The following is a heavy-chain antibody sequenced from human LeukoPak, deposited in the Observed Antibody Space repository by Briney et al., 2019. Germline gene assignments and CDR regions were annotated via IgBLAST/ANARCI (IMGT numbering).Heavy chain of an antibody. CDR1: GYTFSDYY. J-gene: IGHJ4*02. CDR3: ARSTGSYYDSSGVAAH. D-gene: IGHD3-22*01. V-gene: IGHV3-11*04. CDR2: ISSSGSTI. Sequence: GGSLRLSCAASGYTFSDYYMSWIRQAPGKGLEWVSYISSSGSTIYYADSVKGRFTISRHNAKNSLYLQMNSLRAEDTAVYYCARSTGSYYDSSGVAAHWGQGTPVTVSS.